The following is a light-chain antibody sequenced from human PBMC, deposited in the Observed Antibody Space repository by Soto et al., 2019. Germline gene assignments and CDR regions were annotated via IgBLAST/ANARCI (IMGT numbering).Light chain of an antibody. CDR1: QSISSW. J-gene: IGKJ4*01. CDR2: DAS. V-gene: IGKV1-5*01. CDR3: QQYHNYSPLT. Sequence: DIQMTQSPSTLSASVGDRVTITFRASQSISSWLSWYQQKPGKAPKLLIYDASNLESGVPSRFSGSGSGTEFTLTISSLQPDDFATYYCQQYHNYSPLTFGGGTKVDIK.